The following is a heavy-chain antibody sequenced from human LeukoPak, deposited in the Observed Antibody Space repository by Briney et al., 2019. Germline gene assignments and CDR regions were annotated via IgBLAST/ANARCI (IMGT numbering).Heavy chain of an antibody. CDR2: ISTSGST. CDR3: ARGAALAIDY. CDR1: GGSVTSGSYY. V-gene: IGHV4-61*02. Sequence: PSETLSLTCSVSGGSVTSGSYYWSWIRQPAGKGLEWIGRISTSGSTNYNPSLKSRVTMSLDTSKNQFSLKRNSVTAADTAVYYCARGAALAIDYWGQGALVTVSS. J-gene: IGHJ4*02. D-gene: IGHD2-15*01.